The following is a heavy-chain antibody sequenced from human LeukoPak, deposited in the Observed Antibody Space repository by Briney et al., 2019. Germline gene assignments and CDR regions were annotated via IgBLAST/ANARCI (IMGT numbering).Heavy chain of an antibody. Sequence: GGSLRLSCAASGFTFSGYGMHWVRQAPGKGLEWVAVIWYDGSNKYYADSVKGRFTISRDNSKNTLYLQMNSLRAEDTAVYYCAKVPLPYYDFWSGHRAWFDPWGQGTLVTVSS. CDR2: IWYDGSNK. J-gene: IGHJ5*02. V-gene: IGHV3-33*06. CDR1: GFTFSGYG. D-gene: IGHD3-3*01. CDR3: AKVPLPYYDFWSGHRAWFDP.